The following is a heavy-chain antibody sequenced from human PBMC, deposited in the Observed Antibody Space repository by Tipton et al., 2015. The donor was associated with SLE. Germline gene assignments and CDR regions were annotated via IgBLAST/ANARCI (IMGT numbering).Heavy chain of an antibody. CDR2: IYYSGST. J-gene: IGHJ5*02. D-gene: IGHD2-2*01. V-gene: IGHV4-39*01. Sequence: TLSLTCTVSGGSISSSSYYWGWIRQPPGKGLEWIGSIYYSGSTYYNPSLKSRVTISVDTSKNQFSLKLSSVTAADTAVYYCASPSGVPPSFGGFDPWGQGTLVTVSS. CDR3: ASPSGVPPSFGGFDP. CDR1: GGSISSSSYY.